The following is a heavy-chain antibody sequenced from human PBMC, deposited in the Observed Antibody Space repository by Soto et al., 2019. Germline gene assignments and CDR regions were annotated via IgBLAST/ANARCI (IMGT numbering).Heavy chain of an antibody. Sequence: EVQLLESGGGLVQPGGSLRLSCAASGFTFSSYAMNWVRQSPVKGLEWVSSIGGSGGGTYFADSVKGRFTISRDNARNTLFLQMNSLRAEDPALYYCAKGMSGSCFPDPWGQGTLVNVSS. CDR3: AKGMSGSCFPDP. CDR1: GFTFSSYA. J-gene: IGHJ5*02. D-gene: IGHD1-26*01. CDR2: IGGSGGGT. V-gene: IGHV3-23*01.